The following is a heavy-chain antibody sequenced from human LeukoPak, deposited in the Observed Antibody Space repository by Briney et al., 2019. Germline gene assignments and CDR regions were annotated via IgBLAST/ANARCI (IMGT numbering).Heavy chain of an antibody. V-gene: IGHV4-59*08. D-gene: IGHD6-19*01. CDR1: GGSMNSYC. CDR2: VHDSGNT. Sequence: SETLSLTCTVSGGSMNSYCWSWIRQPPGKGLEWIGHVHDSGNTKYNASLKSRVTISVDRSKTQFSLKLTSVTAADTAVYYCARHNLGSGWHYDNWGQGNLVTVSS. J-gene: IGHJ4*02. CDR3: ARHNLGSGWHYDN.